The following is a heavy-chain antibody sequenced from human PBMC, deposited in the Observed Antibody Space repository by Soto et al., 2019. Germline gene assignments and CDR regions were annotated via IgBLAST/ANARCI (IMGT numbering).Heavy chain of an antibody. D-gene: IGHD1-26*01. CDR1: GFNFSVSS. J-gene: IGHJ4*02. CDR2: IRSKAKDYAT. CDR3: AIEGAGFGQ. Sequence: EVQLVETGGGLVQPGGSVKLSCAASGFNFSVSSMHWVRQASGKGLEWVGRIRSKAKDYATAYAESVKGRFAISRDDFKNTMYLQMSSLRTEATAMYYCAIEGAGFGQWGQGTLVTVSS. V-gene: IGHV3-73*01.